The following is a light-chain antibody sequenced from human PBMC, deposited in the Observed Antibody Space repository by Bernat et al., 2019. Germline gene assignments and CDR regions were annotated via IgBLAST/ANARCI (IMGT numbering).Light chain of an antibody. V-gene: IGLV3-19*01. Sequence: SSELTQDPAVSVALGQTVRITCQGDSLRSYYASWYQQKPGQAPVLVIYGKNNRPSGIPDRFSGSSSGNTASLTITGAQAEDEADYYCNSRDSSGNHLLFGGETKLTVL. CDR3: NSRDSSGNHLL. CDR2: GKN. J-gene: IGLJ2*01. CDR1: SLRSYY.